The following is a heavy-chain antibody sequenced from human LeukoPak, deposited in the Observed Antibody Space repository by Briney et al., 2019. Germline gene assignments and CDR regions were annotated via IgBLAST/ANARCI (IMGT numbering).Heavy chain of an antibody. CDR1: GGTFSSYA. V-gene: IGHV1-69*04. J-gene: IGHJ3*02. Sequence: ASVKVSCKASGGTFSSYAISWVRQAPGQGLEWMGRIIPILGIANYAQKFQGRVTITAEKSTSTAYIELSSLRSEDTAVYYCASWTYYDILTGYLGDDAFDIWGQGTMVTVSS. D-gene: IGHD3-9*01. CDR3: ASWTYYDILTGYLGDDAFDI. CDR2: IIPILGIA.